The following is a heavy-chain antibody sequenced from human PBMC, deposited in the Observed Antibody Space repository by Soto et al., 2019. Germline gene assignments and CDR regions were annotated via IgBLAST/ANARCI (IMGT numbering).Heavy chain of an antibody. CDR2: IYHGGNT. CDR3: ASHLIMPGTRGFDY. J-gene: IGHJ4*02. V-gene: IGHV4-4*02. CDR1: SGSITSSNW. D-gene: IGHD1-1*01. Sequence: QVQLQESGPGLVKPSGTLSLTCAISSGSITSSNWWSWVRQPPGKGLEWIGEIYHGGNTNYNPSLKSRLTISGDRSQNQFSLRLNSVTAADTAVYFCASHLIMPGTRGFDYWGQGSLVTVSS.